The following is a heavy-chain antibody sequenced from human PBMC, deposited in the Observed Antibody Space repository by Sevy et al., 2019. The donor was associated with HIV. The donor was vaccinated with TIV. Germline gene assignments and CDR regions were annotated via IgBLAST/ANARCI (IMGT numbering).Heavy chain of an antibody. CDR3: TTVGFPNWGSEAFDF. D-gene: IGHD3-16*01. CDR2: MKSKTDGGTT. J-gene: IGHJ3*01. CDR1: GFTFSIIY. Sequence: GGSLRLSCAASGFTFSIIYMNWVRQSPGKGLEWVGRMKSKTDGGTTDYAAPVKDRFTMSRDDSKKTLYLQMNSLKSDDTAVYYCTTVGFPNWGSEAFDFWGQGTMVTVSS. V-gene: IGHV3-15*01.